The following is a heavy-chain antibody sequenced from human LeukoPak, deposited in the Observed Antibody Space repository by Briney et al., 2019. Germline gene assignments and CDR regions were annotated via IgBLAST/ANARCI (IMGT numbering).Heavy chain of an antibody. CDR2: ISSSSSYI. V-gene: IGHV3-21*01. CDR3: ARVPYEGSDY. CDR1: GFTFSSYS. J-gene: IGHJ4*02. Sequence: GGSLRLSCAASGFTFSSYSMNWVRQAPGKGLEWVSSISSSSSYIYYVDSVKGRLTISRDNAKNSLYLQMNSLRAEDTAVYYCARVPYEGSDYWGQGTLVTVSS. D-gene: IGHD3-22*01.